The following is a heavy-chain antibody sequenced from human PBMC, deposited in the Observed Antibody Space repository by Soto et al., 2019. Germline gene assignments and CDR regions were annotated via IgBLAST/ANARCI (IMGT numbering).Heavy chain of an antibody. CDR3: VKGEYYYDSSGYYPFDY. CDR2: ISTNGGST. V-gene: IGHV3-64D*06. Sequence: GGSLRLSCSASGFTFSIYAMHWVRQAPGKGLEYVSSISTNGGSTHYADSVKGRFTISRDNSKNTQYLQMSSLRADDTAVYYCVKGEYYYDSSGYYPFDYWGQGALVTVSS. D-gene: IGHD3-22*01. CDR1: GFTFSIYA. J-gene: IGHJ4*02.